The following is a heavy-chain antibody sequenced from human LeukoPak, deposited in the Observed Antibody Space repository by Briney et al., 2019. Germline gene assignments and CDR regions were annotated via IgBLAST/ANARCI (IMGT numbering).Heavy chain of an antibody. CDR1: GFTFSSYA. J-gene: IGHJ3*01. CDR2: ISSNGGST. D-gene: IGHD1-26*01. V-gene: IGHV3-64*01. CDR3: AREGDQWELTFLLVD. Sequence: PGGSLRLSCAASGFTFSSYAMHWVRQAPGKGLEYVSAISSNGGSTYYANPVKGRFTISRDNSKNTLYLQMGSLRAEDMAVYYCAREGDQWELTFLLVDWGQGTMVTVSS.